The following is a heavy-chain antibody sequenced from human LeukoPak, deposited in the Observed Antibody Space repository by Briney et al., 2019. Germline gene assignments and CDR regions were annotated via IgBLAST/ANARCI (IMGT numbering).Heavy chain of an antibody. D-gene: IGHD6-6*01. J-gene: IGHJ4*02. V-gene: IGHV4-34*01. Sequence: SETLSLTCAVYGGSFSGYYWSWIRQPPGTGLDWIGEINHSGSTNYNPSLKSRVTISVDTSKNQFSLKLSSVTAADTAVYYCARLGDEQLVRRSDYWGQGTLVTVSS. CDR1: GGSFSGYY. CDR3: ARLGDEQLVRRSDY. CDR2: INHSGST.